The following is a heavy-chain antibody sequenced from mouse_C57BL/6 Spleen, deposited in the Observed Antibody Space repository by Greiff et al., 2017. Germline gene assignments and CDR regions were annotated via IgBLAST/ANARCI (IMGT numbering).Heavy chain of an antibody. CDR3: ARRTGTYFDV. CDR2: IYPSDSET. D-gene: IGHD4-1*01. CDR1: GYTFTSYW. V-gene: IGHV1-61*01. Sequence: QVHVKQPGAELVRPGSSVKLSCKASGYTFTSYWMDWVKQRPGQGLEWIGNIYPSDSETHYNQKFKDKATLTVDKSSSTAYMQLSSLTSEDSAVYYCARRTGTYFDVWGTGTTVTVSS. J-gene: IGHJ1*03.